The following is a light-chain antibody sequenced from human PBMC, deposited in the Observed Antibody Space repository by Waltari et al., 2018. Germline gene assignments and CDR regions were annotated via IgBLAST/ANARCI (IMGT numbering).Light chain of an antibody. J-gene: IGKJ2*01. CDR3: QQYNYWPPAYS. V-gene: IGKV3-15*01. Sequence: EIVMTQSPATLSMSPGERATLSCRASRYVGTSLAWYQQKPGPAPRLLIYDASARATGIPARFRGSGSGTEFTLTISSLQSEDFVVYYCQQYNYWPPAYSFGQGTKLEIK. CDR1: RYVGTS. CDR2: DAS.